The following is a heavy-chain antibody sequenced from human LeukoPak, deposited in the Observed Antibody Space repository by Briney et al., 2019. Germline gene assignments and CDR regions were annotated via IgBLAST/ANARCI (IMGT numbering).Heavy chain of an antibody. V-gene: IGHV1-18*01. CDR3: ARGASIATGFDP. CDR1: DSIFTNYG. D-gene: IGHD2-15*01. Sequence: ASVKVSCKAADSIFTNYGFIWARQAPGQGLEWMGWSSAYNGKTNYAQKFQGRVTMTTDTSTSTAYVELRSLTNDDTAVYYCARGASIATGFDPWGQGTLVTVSS. J-gene: IGHJ5*02. CDR2: SSAYNGKT.